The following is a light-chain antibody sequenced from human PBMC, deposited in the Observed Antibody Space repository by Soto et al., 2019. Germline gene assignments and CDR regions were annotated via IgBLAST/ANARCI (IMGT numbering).Light chain of an antibody. Sequence: QSALTQPASVSGSPGQSITISCTGTSSDVGSYNLVSWYQQHPGKAPKVMIYEVSNRPSGVSNRFSGSKSGNTASLTISGLQAEDEADYYCSSYTSSSTLGYVFGTGTKLTVL. CDR3: SSYTSSSTLGYV. CDR1: SSDVGSYNL. J-gene: IGLJ1*01. V-gene: IGLV2-14*02. CDR2: EVS.